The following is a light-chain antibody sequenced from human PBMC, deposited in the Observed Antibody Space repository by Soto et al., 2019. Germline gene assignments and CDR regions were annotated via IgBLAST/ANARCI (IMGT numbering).Light chain of an antibody. V-gene: IGLV2-8*01. CDR2: EVN. CDR1: SSDVGGYNY. J-gene: IGLJ1*01. CDR3: TSYAGGNNV. Sequence: QSALTQPPSASGSPGQSVTISCTGTSSDVGGYNYVSWYQPHPGKVPKLMVYEVNKRPSGVPDRFSGSKSGNTDSLTVSGLQAEDEADYYCTSYAGGNNVFGTGTKLTVL.